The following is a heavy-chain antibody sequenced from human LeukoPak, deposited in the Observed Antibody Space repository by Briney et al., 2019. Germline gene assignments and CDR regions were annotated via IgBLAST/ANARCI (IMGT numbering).Heavy chain of an antibody. D-gene: IGHD5-12*01. CDR1: GFTFSSYG. CDR2: IWYDGSNT. CDR3: ARDLSGYTFDY. V-gene: IGHV3-33*01. Sequence: GGSLRLSCAASGFTFSSYGMHWVRQAPGKGLEWVAMIWYDGSNTYYADSVKGRFTISRDNSKNTLFLQMDSLRAEDTAVYYRARDLSGYTFDYWGQGTLVTVSS. J-gene: IGHJ4*02.